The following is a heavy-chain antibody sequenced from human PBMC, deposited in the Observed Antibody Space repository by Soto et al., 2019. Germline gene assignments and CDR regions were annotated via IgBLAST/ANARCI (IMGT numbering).Heavy chain of an antibody. CDR2: IYYSGST. CDR3: ASPLYSYGPMDV. D-gene: IGHD5-18*01. CDR1: GGSVSSGSYY. V-gene: IGHV4-61*01. Sequence: QVQLQESGPGLVKPSETLSLTCTVSGGSVSSGSYYWSWIRQPPGKGLEWIGYIYYSGSTNYNPSLTSRATISVDTSKNQLSLKLSSVTAADTAVYYWASPLYSYGPMDVWGQGTTVTVSS. J-gene: IGHJ6*02.